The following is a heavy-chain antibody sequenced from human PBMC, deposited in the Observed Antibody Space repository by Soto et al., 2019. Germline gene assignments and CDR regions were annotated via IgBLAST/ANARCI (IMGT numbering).Heavy chain of an antibody. CDR2: IYPSGMP. J-gene: IGHJ4*02. V-gene: IGHV4-30-2*01. D-gene: IGHD5-18*01. CDR1: CGSISNAAYS. Sequence: SETLSLTCTVSCGSISNAAYSWSWIRQPPGKGLEWIGYIYPSGMPFYNPSLRSRVTISIDRSNDQFSLNLKSVTAADTAVYYCARERGGYGLFDSWGQGTLVTVSS. CDR3: ARERGGYGLFDS.